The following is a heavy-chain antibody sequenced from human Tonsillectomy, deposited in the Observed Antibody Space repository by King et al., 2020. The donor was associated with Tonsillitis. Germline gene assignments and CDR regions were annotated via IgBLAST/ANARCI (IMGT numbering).Heavy chain of an antibody. J-gene: IGHJ3*02. V-gene: IGHV4-30-4*07. CDR1: GGSLSNSGYS. Sequence: QLQESGPGVVRPSQTLSLTCAVSGGSLSNSGYSWSWVRQPPGQGLQWIGSVYNGGTTYHNPSLKSPVMISIDTSKSQFFLKLSSVTAADTAVYYCVRDLPTGSTSGSAFGIWGQGTMVTVTS. D-gene: IGHD1-1*01. CDR3: VRDLPTGSTSGSAFGI. CDR2: VYNGGTT.